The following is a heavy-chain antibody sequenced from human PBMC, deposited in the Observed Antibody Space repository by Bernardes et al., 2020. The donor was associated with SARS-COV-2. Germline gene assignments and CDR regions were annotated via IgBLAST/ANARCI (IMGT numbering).Heavy chain of an antibody. V-gene: IGHV4-61*02. CDR3: VRVVQDSYGSGTYPQYYDY. D-gene: IGHD3-10*01. Sequence: TLSLTCTVSGGSISGSHYWGWIRQPPGKGLEWIGRISTSGSRSYNPSLESRVTMSVDTSKNQFSLRLSSVTAADTAVYYCVRVVQDSYGSGTYPQYYDYWGQGTLVTVSS. CDR2: ISTSGSR. J-gene: IGHJ4*02. CDR1: GGSISGSHY.